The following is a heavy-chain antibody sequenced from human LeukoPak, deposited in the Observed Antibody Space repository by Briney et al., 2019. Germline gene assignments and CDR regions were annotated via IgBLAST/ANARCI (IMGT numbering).Heavy chain of an antibody. V-gene: IGHV4-34*01. CDR3: ARRSYVWGSYRLYYFDY. CDR1: GGSFSGYY. J-gene: IGHJ4*02. D-gene: IGHD3-16*02. Sequence: PSETLSLTCAVYGGSFSGYYWSWIRQPPGKGLEWIGEINHSGSTNYNPSLKSRVTISVDTSKNQFSLKLSSVTAADTAVYYCARRSYVWGSYRLYYFDYWGQGTLVTVSS. CDR2: INHSGST.